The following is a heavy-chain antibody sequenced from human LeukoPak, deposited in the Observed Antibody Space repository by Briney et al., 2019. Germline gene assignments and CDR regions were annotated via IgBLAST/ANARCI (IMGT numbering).Heavy chain of an antibody. J-gene: IGHJ5*02. CDR3: ARRVREFAIIAAAGKSRFDP. CDR2: ISYSGNT. D-gene: IGHD6-13*01. CDR1: GGSISNYY. Sequence: SETLSLTCTVSGGSISNYYWTWIRQPPGKGLEWIGFISYSGNTNYNPSLKSRVTISLDTSKNQFSLKLISVTAADTAVYYCARRVREFAIIAAAGKSRFDPWGQGTLVTVSS. V-gene: IGHV4-59*01.